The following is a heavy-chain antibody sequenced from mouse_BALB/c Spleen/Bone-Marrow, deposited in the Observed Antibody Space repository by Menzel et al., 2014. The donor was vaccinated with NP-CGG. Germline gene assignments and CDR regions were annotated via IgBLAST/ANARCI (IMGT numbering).Heavy chain of an antibody. CDR3: ARGSYYEGAMDY. V-gene: IGHV2-9*02. CDR1: GFSLTSYG. Sequence: VQRVESGPGLVAPSQSLSITCTVSGFSLTSYGVHWVRQPPGKVLEWLGVICAGGSTNYNSALMSRLSISKDNSKSQVFLKMNSLQTDDTAMYYCARGSYYEGAMDYWGQGTSVTVSS. CDR2: ICAGGST. J-gene: IGHJ4*01. D-gene: IGHD1-1*01.